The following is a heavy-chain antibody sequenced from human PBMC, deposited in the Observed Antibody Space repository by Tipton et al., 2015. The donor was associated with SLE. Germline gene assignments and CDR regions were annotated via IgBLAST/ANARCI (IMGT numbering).Heavy chain of an antibody. CDR2: IRYDGSNK. Sequence: SLRLSCAASGFTFSSYGMHWVRQAPGKELEWVAFIRYDGSNKYYADSVKGRFTISRDNSKNTLYLQMNSLRAEDTAVYYCAKDQRSSRLSFDYWGKGTTVTVAS. J-gene: IGHJ6*04. CDR3: AKDQRSSRLSFDY. D-gene: IGHD3-9*01. V-gene: IGHV3-30*02. CDR1: GFTFSSYG.